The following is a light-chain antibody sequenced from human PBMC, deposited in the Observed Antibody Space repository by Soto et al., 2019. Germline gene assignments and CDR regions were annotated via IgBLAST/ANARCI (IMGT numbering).Light chain of an antibody. J-gene: IGLJ1*01. V-gene: IGLV2-14*03. CDR2: DVS. Sequence: QSVLTRPASVSGSPGRSITISCTGTSSDVGSFNYVSWYQQHPGKAPKLMIYDVSNRPSGISNRFSGSKSGNTASLTISGLQAQDEADYYCSSYTTSSTYLFGTGTKVTVL. CDR3: SSYTTSSTYL. CDR1: SSDVGSFNY.